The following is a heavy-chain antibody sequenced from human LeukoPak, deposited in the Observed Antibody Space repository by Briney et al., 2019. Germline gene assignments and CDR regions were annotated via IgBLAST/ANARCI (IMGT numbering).Heavy chain of an antibody. V-gene: IGHV3-15*01. CDR2: IKSKTDGGTT. CDR3: TTEDIVLMVYASSTFDY. J-gene: IGHJ4*02. D-gene: IGHD2-8*01. CDR1: GFTFSNAW. Sequence: PGGSLRLSCAASGFTFSNAWMSWVRQAPGKGLEWVGRIKSKTDGGTTDYAAPVKGRFTISRDDSKNTLYLQMNSLKTEDTVVYYCTTEDIVLMVYASSTFDYWGQGALVTVSP.